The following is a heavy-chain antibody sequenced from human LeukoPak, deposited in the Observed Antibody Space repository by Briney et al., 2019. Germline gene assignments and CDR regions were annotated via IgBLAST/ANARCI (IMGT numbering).Heavy chain of an antibody. CDR3: AKAFDYNGLRGEGGSFDC. CDR2: IGVAGDT. CDR1: GFTFSNND. Sequence: PGGSLRLSCVASGFTFSNNDMHWVRQTTERGLEWVSAIGVAGDTYYADPVKGRFTISRENGKNSVYLQMNSLRAGDTAVYFCAKAFDYNGLRGEGGSFDCWGQGALVTVSS. V-gene: IGHV3-13*01. J-gene: IGHJ4*02. D-gene: IGHD4-11*01.